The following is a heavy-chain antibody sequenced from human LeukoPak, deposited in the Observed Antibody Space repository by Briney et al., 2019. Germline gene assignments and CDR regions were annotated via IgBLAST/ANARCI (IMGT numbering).Heavy chain of an antibody. CDR3: ARREYSSGWLDY. Sequence: SETLSLTCTVSGGSINSYYWSWIRQPPGKGLEWIGYIYYSGSTNYNPSLKSRVTISVDTSKNQFSLKLSSVTAADTAVYYCARREYSSGWLDYWGQGTLVTVSS. J-gene: IGHJ4*02. CDR2: IYYSGST. V-gene: IGHV4-59*01. CDR1: GGSINSYY. D-gene: IGHD6-19*01.